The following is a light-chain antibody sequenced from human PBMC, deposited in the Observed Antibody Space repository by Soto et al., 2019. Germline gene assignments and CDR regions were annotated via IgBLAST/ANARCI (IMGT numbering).Light chain of an antibody. CDR2: EVT. J-gene: IGLJ3*02. V-gene: IGLV2-8*01. CDR3: GSYAGGNNCV. Sequence: QSALTQPPSASGSLGQSITISCTGTSSDVGGYKYVSWYQQHPGKAPQLMIYEVTKRPSGIPDRFSGSKSGNTASLAVSGLQAEDEADYYCGSYAGGNNCVFGGGTKLTVL. CDR1: SSDVGGYKY.